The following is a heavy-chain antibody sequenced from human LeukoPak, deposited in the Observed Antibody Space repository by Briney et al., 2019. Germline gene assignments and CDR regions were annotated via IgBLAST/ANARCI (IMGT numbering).Heavy chain of an antibody. Sequence: GGSLRLSCAASGFTFSGSAMHWVRQASGKGLEWVGRVRSKANSYATAYAASVKGRFTIYRDDSKNTAYLQMNSLKTEDTAVYYCTRHQDSSSFIRDYWGQGTLVTVSS. CDR2: VRSKANSYAT. CDR3: TRHQDSSSFIRDY. CDR1: GFTFSGSA. J-gene: IGHJ4*02. V-gene: IGHV3-73*01. D-gene: IGHD6-13*01.